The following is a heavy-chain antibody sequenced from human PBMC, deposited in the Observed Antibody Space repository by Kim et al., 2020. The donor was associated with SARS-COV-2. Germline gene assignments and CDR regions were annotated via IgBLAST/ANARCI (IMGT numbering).Heavy chain of an antibody. D-gene: IGHD6-19*01. CDR3: VRDYDSSGCP. V-gene: IGHV3-30-3*01. CDR1: GFTFSGYG. J-gene: IGHJ5*02. CDR2: ISYDGSIK. Sequence: GGSLRLSCAASGFTFSGYGMHWLRQPPGKGLECVAFISYDGSIKYYADSVRGRFTISRHNSKNTLYLQMNNLRSEDTAVFYCVRDYDSSGCPWGQGTLVT.